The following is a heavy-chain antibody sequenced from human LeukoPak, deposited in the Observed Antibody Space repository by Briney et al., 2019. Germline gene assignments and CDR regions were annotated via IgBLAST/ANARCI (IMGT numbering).Heavy chain of an antibody. CDR3: AKGPDYGDYYFDY. CDR2: ISGSGGST. CDR1: GFTFSSYA. V-gene: IGHV3-23*01. D-gene: IGHD4-17*01. J-gene: IGHJ4*02. Sequence: PGGSLRLSCAASGFTFSSYAMSWVRQAPGKGLEWVSAISGSGGSTYYADSVKGRFAISRDNSKNTLYLQMNSLRAEDTAVYYCAKGPDYGDYYFDYWGQGTLVTVSS.